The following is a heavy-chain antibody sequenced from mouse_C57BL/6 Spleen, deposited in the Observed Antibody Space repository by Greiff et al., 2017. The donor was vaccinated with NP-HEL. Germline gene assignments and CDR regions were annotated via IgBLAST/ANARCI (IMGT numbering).Heavy chain of an antibody. CDR2: IYPRSGNT. CDR3: ARVLNYYGSRNY. Sequence: QVQLQQSGAELARPGASVKLSCKASGYTFTSYGISWVKQRTGQGLEWIGEIYPRSGNTYYNEKFKGKATLTADKSSSTAYMELRSLTSEDSAVYFCARVLNYYGSRNYWGQGTTLTVSS. V-gene: IGHV1-81*01. D-gene: IGHD1-1*01. CDR1: GYTFTSYG. J-gene: IGHJ2*01.